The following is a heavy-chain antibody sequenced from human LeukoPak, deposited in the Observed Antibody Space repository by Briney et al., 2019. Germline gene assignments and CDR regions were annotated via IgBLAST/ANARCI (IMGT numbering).Heavy chain of an antibody. CDR2: INWNGGST. J-gene: IGHJ6*02. CDR3: ARDGDYGMDV. Sequence: PGGSLRLSCAASGFTFSSYAMSWVRQAPGKGLEWVSGINWNGGSTGYADSVKGRFTISRDNAKNSLYLQMNSLRAEDTALYYCARDGDYGMDVWGQGTTVTVSS. D-gene: IGHD3-16*01. V-gene: IGHV3-20*04. CDR1: GFTFSSYA.